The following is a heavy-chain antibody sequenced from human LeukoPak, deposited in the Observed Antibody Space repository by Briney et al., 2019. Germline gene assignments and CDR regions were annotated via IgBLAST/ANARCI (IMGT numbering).Heavy chain of an antibody. J-gene: IGHJ4*02. CDR1: GFTFSSYG. V-gene: IGHV3-30*03. D-gene: IGHD6-13*01. CDR2: ISYDGSNK. Sequence: PGGSLRLSCAASGFTFSSYGMHWVRQAPGKGLEWVAVISYDGSNKYYADSVKGRFTISRDNSKNTLYLQMNSLRAEDTAVYYCASVPVAAAGDPGDYWGQGTLVTVSS. CDR3: ASVPVAAAGDPGDY.